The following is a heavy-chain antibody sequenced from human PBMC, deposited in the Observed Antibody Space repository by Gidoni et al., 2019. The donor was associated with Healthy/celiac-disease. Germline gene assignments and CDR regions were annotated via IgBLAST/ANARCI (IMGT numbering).Heavy chain of an antibody. D-gene: IGHD6-19*01. V-gene: IGHV1-8*01. Sequence: QVQLVQSGAEVKKPGASVKVSCKASGSTFTSYDINWVRQATGQGLEWMGWMNPNSGNTGYAQKFQGRVTMTRNTSISTAYMELSSLRSEDTAVYYCARPIAVAGTGDYYYGMDVWGQGTTVTVSS. CDR1: GSTFTSYD. CDR3: ARPIAVAGTGDYYYGMDV. J-gene: IGHJ6*02. CDR2: MNPNSGNT.